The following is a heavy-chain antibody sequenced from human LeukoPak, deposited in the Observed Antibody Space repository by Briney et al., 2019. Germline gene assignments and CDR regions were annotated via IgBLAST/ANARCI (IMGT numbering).Heavy chain of an antibody. CDR1: GGSISSGGYS. V-gene: IGHV4-30-4*07. D-gene: IGHD6-13*01. CDR2: IYYSGST. J-gene: IGHJ4*02. Sequence: PSETLSLTCAVSGGSISSGGYSWNWIRQPPGKGLEWIGFIYYSGSTYYNPSLKSRVTISVDTSKNQFSLRLSSVTAADTAVYYCAREAHARSIAAAGIAFDYWGQGILVTVSS. CDR3: AREAHARSIAAAGIAFDY.